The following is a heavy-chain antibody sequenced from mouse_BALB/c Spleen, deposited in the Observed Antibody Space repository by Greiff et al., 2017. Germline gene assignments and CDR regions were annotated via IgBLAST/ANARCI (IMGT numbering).Heavy chain of an antibody. CDR2: IWGDGST. Sequence: VKLVESGPGLVAPSQSLSITCTVSGFSLTGYGVNWVRQPPGKGLEWLGMIWGDGSTDYNSALKSRLSISKDNSKGQVFLKMNSLQTDDTARYYCARADYDGGDYYAMGYWGQGTAVTVSS. V-gene: IGHV2-6-7*01. CDR1: GFSLTGYG. D-gene: IGHD2-4*01. CDR3: ARADYDGGDYYAMGY. J-gene: IGHJ4*01.